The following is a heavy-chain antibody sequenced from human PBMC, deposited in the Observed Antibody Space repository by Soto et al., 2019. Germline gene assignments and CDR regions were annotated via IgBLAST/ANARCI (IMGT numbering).Heavy chain of an antibody. Sequence: QVQLVESGGGVVQPGRSLRLSCSASGFSLSNYAMHWVRQAPGKGLEWVSKISYDGTNKYYADSVKGRFTISRDNSKNTLYIQLNSLRGEDTSVYFSAREEDLVTVTSGLDVWGQGTTVTVSS. CDR2: ISYDGTNK. CDR1: GFSLSNYA. V-gene: IGHV3-30*14. D-gene: IGHD3-16*01. J-gene: IGHJ6*02. CDR3: AREEDLVTVTSGLDV.